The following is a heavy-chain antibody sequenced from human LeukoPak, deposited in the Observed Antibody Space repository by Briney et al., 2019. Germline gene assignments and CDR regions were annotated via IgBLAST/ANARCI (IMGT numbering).Heavy chain of an antibody. CDR2: IYPGDSDT. CDR1: GYSFTTYW. CDR3: ARTYCGGDCYSSYFDY. D-gene: IGHD2-21*02. V-gene: IGHV5-51*01. J-gene: IGHJ4*02. Sequence: GESLKISCKGSGYSFTTYWIGWVRQMPGKGLEWMGIIYPGDSDTTYSPSFQGQVTISADKSITTAYLQWSSLKASDTAMYYCARTYCGGDCYSSYFDYWGPGTLVTVSS.